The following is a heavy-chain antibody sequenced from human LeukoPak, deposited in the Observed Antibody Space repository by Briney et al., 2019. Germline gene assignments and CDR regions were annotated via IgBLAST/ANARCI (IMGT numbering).Heavy chain of an antibody. J-gene: IGHJ4*02. CDR1: GGSISSGGYY. CDR2: IYYSGST. Sequence: SRTLSLTRTVSGGSISSGGYYWSWIRQHPGKGLEWIGYIYYSGSTYYNPSLKSRVTISVDTSKNQFSLKLSSVTAADTAVYYCARSARYCSSTSCYEIPGDYWGQGTLVTVSS. D-gene: IGHD2-2*01. CDR3: ARSARYCSSTSCYEIPGDY. V-gene: IGHV4-31*03.